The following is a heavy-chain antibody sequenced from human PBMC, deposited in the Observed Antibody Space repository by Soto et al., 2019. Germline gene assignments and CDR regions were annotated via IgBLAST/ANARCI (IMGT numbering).Heavy chain of an antibody. Sequence: SETLSLTCTVSCGSISSYYWSWIRQPPGKGLEWIGYIYYSGSTNYNPSLKSRVTISVDTSKNQFSLKLSSVTAADTAVYYCGRPDGNWLYTSGQGPLVT. CDR3: GRPDGNWLYT. V-gene: IGHV4-59*01. D-gene: IGHD4-17*01. CDR1: CGSISSYY. J-gene: IGHJ5*02. CDR2: IYYSGST.